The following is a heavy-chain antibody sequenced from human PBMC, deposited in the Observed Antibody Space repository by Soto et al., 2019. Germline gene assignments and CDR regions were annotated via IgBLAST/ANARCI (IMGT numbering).Heavy chain of an antibody. V-gene: IGHV4-39*01. CDR1: VGSISSSIYY. CDR3: ASLYYYDSSGYFPFDY. J-gene: IGHJ4*02. Sequence: RXLACTVSVGSISSSIYYWGWIRQPPGKGLEWIGSIYYSGSTYYNPSLKSRVTISVDTSKNQFSLKLSSVTAADTAVYYCASLYYYDSSGYFPFDYWGQGTLVTVSS. CDR2: IYYSGST. D-gene: IGHD3-22*01.